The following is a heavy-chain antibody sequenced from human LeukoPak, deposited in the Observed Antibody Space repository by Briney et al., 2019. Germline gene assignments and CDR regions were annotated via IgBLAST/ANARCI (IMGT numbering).Heavy chain of an antibody. CDR2: IYTNGNT. V-gene: IGHV4-4*07. CDR3: ASXXTYASDXXXM. CDR1: GDSIKSYY. D-gene: IGHD2-2*01. Sequence: SETLSLTCTVSGDSIKSYYWSWIRQPAGKGLEWIGRIYTNGNTNYNPSLKSRVTMSIDTSKNQFSLTLTSLTAADTAVYYCASXXTYASDXXXMWGXGTXVTX. J-gene: IGHJ3*02.